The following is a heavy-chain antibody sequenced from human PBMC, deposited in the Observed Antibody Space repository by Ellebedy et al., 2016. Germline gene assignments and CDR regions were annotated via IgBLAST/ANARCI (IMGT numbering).Heavy chain of an antibody. CDR3: ARGDERLGSLAVDY. Sequence: ASVKVSCKASGYTFTSYDINWVRQATGQGLEWMGWMNPNSGNTGYAQKFQGRVTMTRNTSISTAYMELSSLRSEDTAVYYCARGDERLGSLAVDYWGQGTLVTVSS. D-gene: IGHD7-27*01. J-gene: IGHJ4*02. CDR2: MNPNSGNT. V-gene: IGHV1-8*01. CDR1: GYTFTSYD.